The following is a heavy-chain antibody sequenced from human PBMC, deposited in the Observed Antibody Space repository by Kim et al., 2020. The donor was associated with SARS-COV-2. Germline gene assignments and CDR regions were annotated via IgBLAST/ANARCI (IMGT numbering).Heavy chain of an antibody. V-gene: IGHV7-4-1*02. Sequence: ASVKVSCKASGYTFTSYAMNWVRQAPGQGLEWMGWINTNTGNPTYAQGFTGRFVFSLDTSVSTAYLQISSLKAEDTAVYYCASPIGSIAARPPLYYYYYYGIDVWGQGTTVTVSS. CDR1: GYTFTSYA. CDR3: ASPIGSIAARPPLYYYYYYGIDV. J-gene: IGHJ6*02. CDR2: INTNTGNP. D-gene: IGHD6-6*01.